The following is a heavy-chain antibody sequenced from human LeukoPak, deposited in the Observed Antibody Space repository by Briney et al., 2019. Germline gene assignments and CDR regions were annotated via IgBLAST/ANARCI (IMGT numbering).Heavy chain of an antibody. CDR3: ARDFATWYFDY. D-gene: IGHD2-15*01. Sequence: GASVKVSCKASGYTFSSYHVSWVRQAPGQGLEWMRWISTYDGNTNYAQNFQGRVAMTTDTSTSTAYMELRSLRSDDTAVYYCARDFATWYFDYWGQGTLVTVSS. V-gene: IGHV1-18*01. J-gene: IGHJ4*02. CDR1: GYTFSSYH. CDR2: ISTYDGNT.